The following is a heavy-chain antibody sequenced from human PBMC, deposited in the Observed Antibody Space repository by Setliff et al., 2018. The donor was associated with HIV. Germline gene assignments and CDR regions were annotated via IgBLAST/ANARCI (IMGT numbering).Heavy chain of an antibody. J-gene: IGHJ4*02. D-gene: IGHD5-18*01. CDR3: AKGTAMDYFDY. Sequence: GGSLRLSCAASGFTFSSYAMSWVRQAPGKGLEWVSAISGSGGSTYYADSVKGRFTISRDISKNTLYVQMNSLRAEDTAVYYCAKGTAMDYFDYWGQGTLVTVSS. CDR2: ISGSGGST. V-gene: IGHV3-23*01. CDR1: GFTFSSYA.